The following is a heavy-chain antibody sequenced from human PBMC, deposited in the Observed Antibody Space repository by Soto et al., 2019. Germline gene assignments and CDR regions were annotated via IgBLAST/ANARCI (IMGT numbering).Heavy chain of an antibody. J-gene: IGHJ4*02. CDR3: ARGSLGPDY. CDR1: SGSLSNYY. Sequence: SETLSLTCTVSSGSLSNYYWSWIRQPAGKGLEWIGRIFPTGNTDYNPSLRSRVTMSVDTSKNQFSLKLNSVTAADTAVYYCARGSLGPDYWGPGTLVTVSS. V-gene: IGHV4-4*07. CDR2: IFPTGNT. D-gene: IGHD1-26*01.